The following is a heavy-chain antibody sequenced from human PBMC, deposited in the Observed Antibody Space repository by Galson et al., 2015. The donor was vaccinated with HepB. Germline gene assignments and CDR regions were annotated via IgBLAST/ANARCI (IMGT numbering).Heavy chain of an antibody. Sequence: SLRLSCAASGFTFSSYSMNWVRQAPGKGLEWVSYISSSSTIYYADSVKGRFTISRDNAKNSLYLQMNSLRDEDTAVYYCARDLVLYYYGSGSYYKNFDYWGQGTLVTVSS. CDR3: ARDLVLYYYGSGSYYKNFDY. V-gene: IGHV3-48*02. CDR2: ISSSSTI. J-gene: IGHJ4*02. CDR1: GFTFSSYS. D-gene: IGHD3-10*01.